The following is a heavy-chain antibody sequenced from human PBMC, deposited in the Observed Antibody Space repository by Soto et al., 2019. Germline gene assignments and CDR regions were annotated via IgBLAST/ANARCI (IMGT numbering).Heavy chain of an antibody. J-gene: IGHJ3*02. Sequence: GGSLRLSCGASGFTFSSYGMHWVRQAPGKGLEWVVVISYDGSNKYYADSVKGRFTISRDNSKNTLYLQMNSLRAEDTAVYYCAKDLGSLYSSSSAFDIWGQGTMVTVSS. V-gene: IGHV3-30*18. CDR1: GFTFSSYG. CDR2: ISYDGSNK. D-gene: IGHD6-6*01. CDR3: AKDLGSLYSSSSAFDI.